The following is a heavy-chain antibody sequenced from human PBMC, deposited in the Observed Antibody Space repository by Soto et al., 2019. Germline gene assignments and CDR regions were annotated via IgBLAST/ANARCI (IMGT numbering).Heavy chain of an antibody. D-gene: IGHD1-1*01. CDR1: GFTFSSYA. CDR2: ISGSGGST. Sequence: EVQLLESGGGLVQPGGSPRLSCAASGFTFSSYAMSWVRQAPGKGLEWVSAISGSGGSTYYADSVKGRFTISRDNSKNTLYLQMNSLRAEDTAVYYCAKGFANWNDGDGYWGQGTLVTVSS. V-gene: IGHV3-23*01. J-gene: IGHJ4*02. CDR3: AKGFANWNDGDGY.